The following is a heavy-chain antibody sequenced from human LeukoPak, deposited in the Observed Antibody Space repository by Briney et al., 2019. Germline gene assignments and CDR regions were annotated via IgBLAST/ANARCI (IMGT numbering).Heavy chain of an antibody. D-gene: IGHD3-22*01. CDR2: INTSGGST. Sequence: ASVKVSCKASGYTFTSYYMHWVRHAPGQGLEWMGIINTSGGSTSYAQKFQGRVTMTRDTSTSTVYMELSSLRSEDTAVYYCARDLSYDSSGYYLVYWGQGTLVTVSS. CDR1: GYTFTSYY. CDR3: ARDLSYDSSGYYLVY. V-gene: IGHV1-46*01. J-gene: IGHJ4*02.